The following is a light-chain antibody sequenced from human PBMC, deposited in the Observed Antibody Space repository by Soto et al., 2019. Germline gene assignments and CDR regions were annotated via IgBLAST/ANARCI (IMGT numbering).Light chain of an antibody. Sequence: QSALTQPASLSGSPGQSIAISCTGTSSDIGGSKYVSWYQQHPGKAPKLMIYEVTYRPSGVSARFSGSKSGNTASLTVSGLQAEDEADYYCSSYTSSGTLYVFGTGTKVTV. CDR3: SSYTSSGTLYV. J-gene: IGLJ1*01. CDR2: EVT. CDR1: SSDIGGSKY. V-gene: IGLV2-14*01.